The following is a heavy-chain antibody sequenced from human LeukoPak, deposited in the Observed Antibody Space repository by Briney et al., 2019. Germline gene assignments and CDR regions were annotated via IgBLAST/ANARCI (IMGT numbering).Heavy chain of an antibody. CDR2: ISSSGSTI. CDR1: GFTFSDYY. CDR3: AKDASYSDSILHFDY. D-gene: IGHD1-26*01. V-gene: IGHV3-11*04. Sequence: PGGSLRLSCAASGFTFSDYYMSWIRQAPGKGLEWISYISSSGSTIYYADSVKGRFTISRDNAKNSLYLQMNSLRAEDTAVYYCAKDASYSDSILHFDYWGQGTLVTVSS. J-gene: IGHJ4*02.